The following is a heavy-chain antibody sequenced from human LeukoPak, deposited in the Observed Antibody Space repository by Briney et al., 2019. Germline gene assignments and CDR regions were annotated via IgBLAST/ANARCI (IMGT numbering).Heavy chain of an antibody. V-gene: IGHV3-21*01. J-gene: IGHJ4*02. D-gene: IGHD3-22*01. CDR2: ISSSRSYI. CDR1: GFTFSSYS. CDR3: ARDVNYYDSSGYYPINYFDY. Sequence: PGGSLTLSCAASGFTFSSYSMNWVRQAPGRGLDGVSSISSSRSYIYYADSVKGRFTISRDNAKNSLYLQMNSLRAEDTAVYYCARDVNYYDSSGYYPINYFDYWGQGTLVTVSS.